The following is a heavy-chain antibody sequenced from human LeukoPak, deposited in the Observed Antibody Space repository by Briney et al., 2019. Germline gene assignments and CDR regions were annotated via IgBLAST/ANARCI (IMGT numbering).Heavy chain of an antibody. J-gene: IGHJ4*02. V-gene: IGHV4-38-2*02. CDR3: ARDRSRLVRGGENYFDY. Sequence: SETLSLTCTVSGYSISSGYYWGWIRQPPGKGLEWIGSIYHSGSTYYNPSLKSRVTISVDTSKNQFSLKLSSVTAADTAVYYCARDRSRLVRGGENYFDYWGQGTLVTVSS. CDR1: GYSISSGYY. D-gene: IGHD3-10*01. CDR2: IYHSGST.